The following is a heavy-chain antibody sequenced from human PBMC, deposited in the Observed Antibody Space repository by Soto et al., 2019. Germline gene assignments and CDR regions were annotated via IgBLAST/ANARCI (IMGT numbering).Heavy chain of an antibody. CDR1: GYSFAGYW. CDR3: PAQTHDPDRGRKCQCYF. CDR2: IDPSDSQT. D-gene: IGHD2-2*01. V-gene: IGHV5-10-1*01. J-gene: IGHJ4*03. Sequence: GESLKISCKGSGYSFAGYWITWVRQKPGKGLEWMGRIDPSDSQTYYSPSFRGHVTISATKSTTTAFLQWSSLRASDTWTNDCPAQTHDPDRGRKCQCYF.